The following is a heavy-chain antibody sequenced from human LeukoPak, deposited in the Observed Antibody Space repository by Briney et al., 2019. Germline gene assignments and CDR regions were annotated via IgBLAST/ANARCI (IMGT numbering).Heavy chain of an antibody. J-gene: IGHJ6*03. V-gene: IGHV4-39*01. Sequence: PSETLSLTCTVSGGSISSSSYYWGWIRQPPGKGLEWIGSIYYSGSTYYNPSLKSLATISVDTSKNQFSLKLSSVTAADTAVYYCARKGYYYYYMDVWGKGTTVTVSS. CDR3: ARKGYYYYYMDV. CDR2: IYYSGST. CDR1: GGSISSSSYY.